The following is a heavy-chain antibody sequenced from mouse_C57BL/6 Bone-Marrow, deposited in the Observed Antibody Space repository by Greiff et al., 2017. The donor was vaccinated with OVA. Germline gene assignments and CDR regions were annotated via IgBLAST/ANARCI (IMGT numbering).Heavy chain of an antibody. D-gene: IGHD1-1*01. J-gene: IGHJ2*01. CDR3: ARHYYGSPYFDY. V-gene: IGHV5-9*01. Sequence: DVQLVESGGGLVKPGGSLKLSCAASGFTFSSYTMSWVRQTPEKRLEWVATISGGGGNTYYPDSVKGRFTISRDNAKNTLYLQMSSLRSEDTALYYCARHYYGSPYFDYWGQGTTLTVSS. CDR1: GFTFSSYT. CDR2: ISGGGGNT.